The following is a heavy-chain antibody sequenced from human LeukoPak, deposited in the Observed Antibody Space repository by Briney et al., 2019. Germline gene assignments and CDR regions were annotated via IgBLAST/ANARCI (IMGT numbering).Heavy chain of an antibody. CDR3: AKDFYREYDVLTGYPTG. J-gene: IGHJ4*02. Sequence: GRSLRLSCAASGFTFSSYGMHWVRQAPGKGLEWVAVISYDGSNKYYADSVKGRFTISRDNSKNTLYLQMNSLRAEDTAVYYCAKDFYREYDVLTGYPTGWGQGTLVTVSS. CDR2: ISYDGSNK. V-gene: IGHV3-30*18. CDR1: GFTFSSYG. D-gene: IGHD3-9*01.